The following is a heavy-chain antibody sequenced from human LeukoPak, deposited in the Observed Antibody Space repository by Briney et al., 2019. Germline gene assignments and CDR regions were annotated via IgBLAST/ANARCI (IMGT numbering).Heavy chain of an antibody. J-gene: IGHJ5*02. Sequence: PSETLSLTCTVSGGSISSGGYYWSWLRQHPGKGLEWIGYIYYSGSTYYNPSLKSRVTISVDTSKNQFSLKLSSVTAADTAVYYCARGITMVRGVTSPNWFDPWGQGTLVTVSS. D-gene: IGHD3-10*01. CDR2: IYYSGST. CDR3: ARGITMVRGVTSPNWFDP. CDR1: GGSISSGGYY. V-gene: IGHV4-31*03.